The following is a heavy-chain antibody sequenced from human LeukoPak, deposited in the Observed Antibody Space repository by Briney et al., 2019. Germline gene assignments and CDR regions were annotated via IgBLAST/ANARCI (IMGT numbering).Heavy chain of an antibody. V-gene: IGHV4-4*07. CDR2: IHTSGST. CDR1: GGSITSYY. J-gene: IGHJ4*02. CDR3: AREFSGTSIAARVFDS. Sequence: SETLSLTCTVSGGSITSYYWSYIRQPAGKGLEWIGRIHTSGSTNYNPSLKSRVTMSVDTSKNQFSLNLSSVTAADTAMYYCAREFSGTSIAARVFDSWGQGTLVTVSS. D-gene: IGHD6-6*01.